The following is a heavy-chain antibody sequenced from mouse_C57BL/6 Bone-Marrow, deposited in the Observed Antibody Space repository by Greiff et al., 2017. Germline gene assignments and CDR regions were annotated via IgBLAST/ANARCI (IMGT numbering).Heavy chain of an antibody. D-gene: IGHD1-3*01. CDR2: IDPSDSET. J-gene: IGHJ4*01. CDR3: ARSGVNYKGAMGC. CDR1: GYTFTSYW. Sequence: QVQLQQPGAELVRPGSSVKLSCKASGYTFTSYWMHWVKQRPIQGLEWIGNIDPSDSETHYNQKFKDKATLTVDKSSSTAYMQLSSLTSEDSAVYYCARSGVNYKGAMGCWGQGASVTVST. V-gene: IGHV1-52*01.